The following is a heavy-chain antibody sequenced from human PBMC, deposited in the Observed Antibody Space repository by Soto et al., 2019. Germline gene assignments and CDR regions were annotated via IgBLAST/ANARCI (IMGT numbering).Heavy chain of an antibody. J-gene: IGHJ5*02. CDR2: IDPSDSYT. Sequence: HGESLKISCKGSGYSFTSYWISWVGQMPGKGLEWMGRIDPSDSYTNYSPSFQGHVTISADKSISTAYLQWSSLKASDTAMYYCARLTVGAANWFDPWGQGTLVTVS. CDR1: GYSFTSYW. V-gene: IGHV5-10-1*01. CDR3: ARLTVGAANWFDP. D-gene: IGHD1-26*01.